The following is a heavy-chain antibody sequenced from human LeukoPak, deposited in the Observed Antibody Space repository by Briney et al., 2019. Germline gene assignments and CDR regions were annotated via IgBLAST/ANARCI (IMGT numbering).Heavy chain of an antibody. CDR2: ISGSGGST. Sequence: GGTLRLSCAASGFTFSSYGMSWVRQAPGKGLEWVSAISGSGGSTYYADSVKGRFTISRDNSKNTLYLQMNSLRAEDTAVYYCAKDRCSNGIGCYYYYMDVWGKGTTVTISS. CDR3: AKDRCSNGIGCYYYYMDV. CDR1: GFTFSSYG. D-gene: IGHD2-8*01. J-gene: IGHJ6*03. V-gene: IGHV3-23*01.